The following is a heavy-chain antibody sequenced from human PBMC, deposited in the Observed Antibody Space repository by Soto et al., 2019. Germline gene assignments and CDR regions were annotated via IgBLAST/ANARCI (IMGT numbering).Heavy chain of an antibody. CDR1: GYSFTIYW. CDR2: IYPGDSDT. D-gene: IGHD6-6*01. CDR3: VRQYSSSSLPDY. Sequence: PGESLKISRKGSGYSFTIYWIGWVRQMPWKCLEWMGIIYPGDSDTRYSPSFQGQVTISAEKSISTAYLQWNSLKASDTATYYCVRQYSSSSLPDYWGQGTLVTVSS. J-gene: IGHJ4*02. V-gene: IGHV5-51*01.